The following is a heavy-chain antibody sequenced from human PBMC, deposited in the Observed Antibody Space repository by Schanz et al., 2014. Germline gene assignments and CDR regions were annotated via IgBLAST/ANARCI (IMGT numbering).Heavy chain of an antibody. CDR3: ARAPTGYGMDV. Sequence: EVQLVESGGGLVQPGGSLRLSCAASGLTFSNHAMSWVRQAPGKGLEWVSAISGSGDNTFYADSVRGRFTISRDNSRNTLYLQMNSLRAEDTAVYYCARAPTGYGMDVWGQGTTVTVSS. J-gene: IGHJ6*02. CDR2: ISGSGDNT. CDR1: GLTFSNHA. V-gene: IGHV3-23*04.